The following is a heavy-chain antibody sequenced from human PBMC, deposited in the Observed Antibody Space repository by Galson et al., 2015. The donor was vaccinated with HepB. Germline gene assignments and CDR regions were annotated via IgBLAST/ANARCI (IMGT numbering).Heavy chain of an antibody. CDR2: ISSSSSNI. D-gene: IGHD3-3*01. V-gene: IGHV3-48*01. J-gene: IGHJ5*02. CDR3: ARDRFWSGYPNWFDP. CDR1: GFTFSSYS. Sequence: SLRLSCAASGFTFSSYSMNWVRQAPGKGLEWVSYISSSSSNIYYADSVKGRFTISRDNAKNSLYLQMNSLRAEDAAVYYCARDRFWSGYPNWFDPWGQGTLVTVSS.